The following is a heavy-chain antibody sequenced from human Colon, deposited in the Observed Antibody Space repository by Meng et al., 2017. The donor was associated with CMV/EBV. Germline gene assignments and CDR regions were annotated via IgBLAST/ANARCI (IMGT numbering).Heavy chain of an antibody. D-gene: IGHD3-10*01. V-gene: IGHV4-4*07. Sequence: QGERRAAGQGLVKPQGTLASTCSVSGASIHSSEWSWSRQPAGKGLEWIGRVYISGNTNYNPSLKSRVTMSIDTSKNQLSLNIRSVTAADTAVYYCARDSNLSGLAYWGQGTLVTVSS. CDR3: ARDSNLSGLAY. CDR2: VYISGNT. CDR1: GASIHSSE. J-gene: IGHJ4*02.